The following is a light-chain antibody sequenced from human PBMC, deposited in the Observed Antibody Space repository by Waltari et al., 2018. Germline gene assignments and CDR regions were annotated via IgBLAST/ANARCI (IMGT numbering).Light chain of an antibody. Sequence: QTVVTQEPSLTVSPGGTVTLTCASSIRPITSGRSQTWFQQKPGQAPRALIYATSNKYSWTPARFSGSLLGDKAALTLSGVQPEDGADYYCLLYSGGAHLVGGGTKLTVL. V-gene: IGLV7-43*01. CDR2: ATS. CDR3: LLYSGGAHL. J-gene: IGLJ2*01. CDR1: IRPITSGRS.